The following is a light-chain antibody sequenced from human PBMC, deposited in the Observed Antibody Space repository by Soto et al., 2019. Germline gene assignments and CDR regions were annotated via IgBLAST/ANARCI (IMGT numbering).Light chain of an antibody. Sequence: QLVLTQSPSASASLGASVKLTCTLSRWHSTYTIAWHQQQPEKGPRYLMKLDSDGSHSKGDGIPDRFSGSSSGAERYLTINSLQSEDEADYYCQTWAPGPDWVFGGGTKLTVL. J-gene: IGLJ3*02. CDR3: QTWAPGPDWV. CDR2: LDSDGSH. V-gene: IGLV4-69*01. CDR1: RWHSTYT.